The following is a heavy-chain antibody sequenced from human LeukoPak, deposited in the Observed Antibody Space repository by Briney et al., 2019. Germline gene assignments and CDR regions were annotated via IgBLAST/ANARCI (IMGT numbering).Heavy chain of an antibody. Sequence: SETVSLTCAVYGGSFSGHYWSWIRQPPGKGLEWIGEINHSGSTNYNPSLKSRVTISVDTSKNQFSLKLSSVTAADTAVYYCARVSRDYVFDYWGQGTLVTVSS. CDR3: ARVSRDYVFDY. J-gene: IGHJ4*02. CDR1: GGSFSGHY. CDR2: INHSGST. D-gene: IGHD4-17*01. V-gene: IGHV4-34*01.